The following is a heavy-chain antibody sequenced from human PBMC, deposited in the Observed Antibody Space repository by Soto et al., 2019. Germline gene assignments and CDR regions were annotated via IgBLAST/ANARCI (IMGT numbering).Heavy chain of an antibody. J-gene: IGHJ4*02. Sequence: QVQLVQSGAEVKKPGASGKVSCKASGYTFTNYYIHWVRQAPGQGLEWMGMINPSGGSTSYTRRFQGRVTLTRDTSTSTVYMELSSLRSGDTAVYYCARESQSSGWSWFDYWGQGTLVTVSS. CDR3: ARESQSSGWSWFDY. V-gene: IGHV1-46*01. D-gene: IGHD6-19*01. CDR1: GYTFTNYY. CDR2: INPSGGST.